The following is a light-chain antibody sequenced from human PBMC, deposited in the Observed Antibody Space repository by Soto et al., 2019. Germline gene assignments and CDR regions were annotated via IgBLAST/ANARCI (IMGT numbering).Light chain of an antibody. V-gene: IGLV2-23*02. CDR1: SSDVGSYNL. CDR3: CSYAGSSTLV. J-gene: IGLJ1*01. CDR2: EVS. Sequence: QSALTQPASVSGSPGQSITISCTGTSSDVGSYNLVSWYQHHPGKAPKLIIYEVSKRPSGVSNRFSGSKCGNTASLTISGLQAEDEADYYCCSYAGSSTLVFGTGTKLTVL.